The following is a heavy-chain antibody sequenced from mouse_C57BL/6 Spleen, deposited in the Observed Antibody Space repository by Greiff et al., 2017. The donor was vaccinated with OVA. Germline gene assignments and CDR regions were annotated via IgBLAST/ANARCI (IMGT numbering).Heavy chain of an antibody. Sequence: VHVKQSGPELVKPGASVKISCKASGYSFTGYYMNWVKQSPEKSLEWIGEINPSTGGTTYNQKFKAKATLTVDKSSSTAYMQLKSLTSEDSAVYYCARNYDYDVRDFDYWGQGTTLTVSS. CDR3: ARNYDYDVRDFDY. CDR2: INPSTGGT. CDR1: GYSFTGYY. J-gene: IGHJ2*01. D-gene: IGHD2-4*01. V-gene: IGHV1-42*01.